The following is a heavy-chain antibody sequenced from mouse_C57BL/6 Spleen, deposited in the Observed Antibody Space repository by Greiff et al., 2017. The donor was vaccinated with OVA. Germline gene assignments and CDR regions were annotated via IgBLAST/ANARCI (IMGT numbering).Heavy chain of an antibody. Sequence: QVQLQQSGPGLVAPSQSLSITCTVSGFSLTSYAISWVRQPPGKGLEWLGVIWTGGGTNYNSALKSRLSISKDNSKSQVFLKMNSLQTDDTARYXCARLYYYGSSPFGYWGQGTTLTVSS. D-gene: IGHD1-1*01. V-gene: IGHV2-9-1*01. J-gene: IGHJ2*01. CDR3: ARLYYYGSSPFGY. CDR2: IWTGGGT. CDR1: GFSLTSYA.